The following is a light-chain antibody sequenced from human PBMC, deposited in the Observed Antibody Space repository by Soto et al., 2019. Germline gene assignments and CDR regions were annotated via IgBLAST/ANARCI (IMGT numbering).Light chain of an antibody. CDR2: KAS. V-gene: IGKV1-5*03. Sequence: DIQMTQSPSTLSASVGDRVSITCRASQGISSYLAWYQQKPGKAPKLLIYKASTLKSGAPSRFSGSGSGTEFTLTISRLEPEDFAVYYCQQYGSSITFGQGTRLEIK. CDR1: QGISSY. J-gene: IGKJ5*01. CDR3: QQYGSSIT.